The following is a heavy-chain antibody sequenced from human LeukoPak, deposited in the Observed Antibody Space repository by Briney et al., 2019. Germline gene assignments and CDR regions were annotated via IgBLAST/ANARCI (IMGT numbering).Heavy chain of an antibody. V-gene: IGHV3-9*01. J-gene: IGHJ4*02. CDR2: ISWNSGTI. Sequence: PGGSLRLSCIASGFTFDDHAMHWVRQVPGKGLEWVSHISWNSGTITYADSVKGRFTISRDNAKNSVYLVMSSLRPEDTALYFCARDDGERGPYYFDYWGQGTLVAVSP. CDR3: ARDDGERGPYYFDY. CDR1: GFTFDDHA. D-gene: IGHD3-10*01.